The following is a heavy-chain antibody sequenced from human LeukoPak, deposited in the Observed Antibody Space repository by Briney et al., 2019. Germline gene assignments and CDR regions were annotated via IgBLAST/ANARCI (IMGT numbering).Heavy chain of an antibody. CDR2: LTHSGST. J-gene: IGHJ4*02. D-gene: IGHD6-19*01. V-gene: IGHV4-34*01. Sequence: SETLSLTCAVYGGSFSGYYWSWIRQPPGKGLELSGELTHSGSTNLHPSLKSQVTISVDTFKNQCSLKLSSVTAADTAVYYWARGPQRSGWYPYWGQGTLVTVSS. CDR1: GGSFSGYY. CDR3: ARGPQRSGWYPY.